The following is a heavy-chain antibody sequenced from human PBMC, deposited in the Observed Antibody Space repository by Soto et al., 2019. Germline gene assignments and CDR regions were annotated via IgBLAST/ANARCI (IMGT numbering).Heavy chain of an antibody. J-gene: IGHJ4*02. V-gene: IGHV3-13*01. D-gene: IGHD2-21*01. Sequence: EVQLVESGGDLVQPGGSLRLSCAASGFTFGIYDMHWVRQATGKGLEWVSTINTAGDTYSPGSVKGRFTISRENAKNSLYLQMNSLRVDDTAVYFCVRGRDSGLYYFDSWGQGTLGTVSS. CDR3: VRGRDSGLYYFDS. CDR1: GFTFGIYD. CDR2: INTAGDT.